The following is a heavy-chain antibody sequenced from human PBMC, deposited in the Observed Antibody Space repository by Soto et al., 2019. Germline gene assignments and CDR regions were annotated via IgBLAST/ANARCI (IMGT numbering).Heavy chain of an antibody. CDR3: ANRLIGARAFDY. D-gene: IGHD3-22*01. CDR1: GFTFSSYA. CDR2: ISGSGGST. J-gene: IGHJ4*02. Sequence: EVQLLESGGGLVQPGGSLRLSCAASGFTFSSYAMSWVHQAPGKGLEWVSAISGSGGSTYYADSVKGRFTISRDNSKNTRYLQMNSLRAEDTAVYYCANRLIGARAFDYWGQGTLVTVSS. V-gene: IGHV3-23*01.